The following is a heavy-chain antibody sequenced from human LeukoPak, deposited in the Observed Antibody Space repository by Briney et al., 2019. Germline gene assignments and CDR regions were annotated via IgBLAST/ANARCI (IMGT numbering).Heavy chain of an antibody. CDR2: IYYSGST. CDR3: ARSYCSSTSCLHPEDAFDI. J-gene: IGHJ3*02. Sequence: PSETLSLTCTVSGGSISSYYWSWIRQPPGKGLEWIGYIYYSGSTNYNPSLKSRVTISVDRSKNQFSLKLSSVTAADTAVYYCARSYCSSTSCLHPEDAFDIWGQGTMVTVSS. CDR1: GGSISSYY. V-gene: IGHV4-59*12. D-gene: IGHD2-2*01.